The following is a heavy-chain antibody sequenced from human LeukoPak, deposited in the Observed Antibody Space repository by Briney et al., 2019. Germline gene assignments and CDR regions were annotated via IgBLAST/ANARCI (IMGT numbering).Heavy chain of an antibody. J-gene: IGHJ6*02. CDR2: IYYSGST. CDR3: ARQGKDYYYYYGMDV. V-gene: IGHV4-59*01. CDR1: GGSISSYY. Sequence: SETLSLTWTVSGGSISSYYWSWIRQPPGKGLEWIGYIYYSGSTNYNPSLKSRVTISVDTSKNQFSLKLSSVTAADTAVYYCARQGKDYYYYYGMDVWGQGATVTVSS.